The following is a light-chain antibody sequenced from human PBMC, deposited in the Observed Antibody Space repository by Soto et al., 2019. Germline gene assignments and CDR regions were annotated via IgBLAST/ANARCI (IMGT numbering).Light chain of an antibody. J-gene: IGKJ2*01. CDR2: GAS. V-gene: IGKV3-20*01. Sequence: EIVLTQSPGTLSLSPGERGTLSCRASQRVDRDYLAWYQQKPGQAPRLLIYGASSRATGIPDRFSGSGSGTDLTLTISRLEPEDFAVYYWQHSGSSPPSTFGQGTKLEIK. CDR1: QRVDRDY. CDR3: QHSGSSPPST.